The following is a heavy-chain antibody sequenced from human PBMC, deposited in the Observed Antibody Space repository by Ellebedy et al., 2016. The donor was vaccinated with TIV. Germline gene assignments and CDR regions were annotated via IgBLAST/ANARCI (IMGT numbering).Heavy chain of an antibody. J-gene: IGHJ4*02. CDR3: ATAPYCGGDCYYQLYYFDY. D-gene: IGHD2-21*02. V-gene: IGHV1-24*01. Sequence: ASVKVSCKVSGYTLTELSMHWVRQTPGKGLEWMGGFDPEDGETIYAQKFQGRVTMTEDTSTDTAYMELSSLRSEDTAVYYCATAPYCGGDCYYQLYYFDYWGQGTLVTVSS. CDR1: GYTLTELS. CDR2: FDPEDGET.